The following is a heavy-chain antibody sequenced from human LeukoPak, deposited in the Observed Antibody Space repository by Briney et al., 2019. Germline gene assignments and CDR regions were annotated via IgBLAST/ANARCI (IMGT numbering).Heavy chain of an antibody. D-gene: IGHD3-22*01. V-gene: IGHV3-23*01. Sequence: GGSLRLSCAASGFTFSSYAMSWVRQAPGKGLEWVSAISGSGGSTYYADSVKGRFTISRDNSKNTLYLQMNSLRAKDTAVYYCAKDHFDSSGYYSHFDYWGQGTLVTVSS. J-gene: IGHJ4*02. CDR3: AKDHFDSSGYYSHFDY. CDR2: ISGSGGST. CDR1: GFTFSSYA.